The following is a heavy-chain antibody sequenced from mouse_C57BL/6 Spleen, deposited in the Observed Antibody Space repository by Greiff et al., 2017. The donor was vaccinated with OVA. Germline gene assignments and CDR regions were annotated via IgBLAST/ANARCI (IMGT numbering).Heavy chain of an antibody. Sequence: VQLQQSGPGLVQPSQSLSITCTVSGFSLTSYGVHWVRQSPGKGLEWLGAIWSGGSTDYNAALISRLSISKDNSKGQVFFKMNSLQADDTAIYYCARNWAPGRDAMDYWGQGTSVTVSS. J-gene: IGHJ4*01. V-gene: IGHV2-2*01. D-gene: IGHD4-1*01. CDR3: ARNWAPGRDAMDY. CDR2: IWSGGST. CDR1: GFSLTSYG.